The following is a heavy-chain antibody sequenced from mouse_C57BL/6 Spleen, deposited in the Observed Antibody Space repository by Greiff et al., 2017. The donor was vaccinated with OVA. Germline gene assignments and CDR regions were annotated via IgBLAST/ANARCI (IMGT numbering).Heavy chain of an antibody. CDR3: AREGKGNAMDY. D-gene: IGHD1-3*01. CDR2: ISSGSSTI. J-gene: IGHJ4*01. Sequence: EVQLQESGGGLVKPGGSLKLSCAASGFTFSDYGMHWVRQAPEKGLEWVAYISSGSSTIYYADTVKGRFTISRDNAKNTLFLQMTSLRSEDTAMYYCAREGKGNAMDYWGQGTSGTVSS. CDR1: GFTFSDYG. V-gene: IGHV5-17*01.